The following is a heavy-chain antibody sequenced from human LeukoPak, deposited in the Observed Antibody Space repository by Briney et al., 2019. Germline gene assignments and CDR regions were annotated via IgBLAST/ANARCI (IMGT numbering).Heavy chain of an antibody. CDR1: GFTFSSYT. D-gene: IGHD4-17*01. CDR2: ISYDGSSK. CDR3: ARVGVNYGDSYPFDY. V-gene: IGHV3-30-3*01. J-gene: IGHJ4*02. Sequence: PGRSLRLSCAASGFTFSSYTMHWVRQAPGKGPEWVALISYDGSSKYYADSVKGRFTISRDNSKNTLYLQMNSLRAEDTAVYYCARVGVNYGDSYPFDYWGQGTLVTVSS.